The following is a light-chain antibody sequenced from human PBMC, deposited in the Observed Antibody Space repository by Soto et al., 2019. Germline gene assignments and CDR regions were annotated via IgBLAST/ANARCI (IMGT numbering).Light chain of an antibody. CDR2: GAS. CDR3: QQANSFPIT. V-gene: IGKV1-12*01. CDR1: QDVGKW. J-gene: IGKJ5*01. Sequence: DIQMTQSPSSVSASVGDRVTITCRASQDVGKWLAWYQQKPGKAPTLLIHGASSLQSGVPSRYSGSGHGTDFTLTISSLQPEDFATYYRQQANSFPITFGQGTRLEIK.